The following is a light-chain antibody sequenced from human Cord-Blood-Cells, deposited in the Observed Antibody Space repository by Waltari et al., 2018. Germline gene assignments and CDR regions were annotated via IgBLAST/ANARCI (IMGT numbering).Light chain of an antibody. CDR3: QQRSNWPPLT. CDR1: QRVSSY. Sequence: EILLSQSPATLSSSPGERATLSCRASQRVSSYLAWYQQKPGQAPRLLIYDASNRATGIPARFSGSGSGTDFTLTISSLEPEDFAVYYCQQRSNWPPLTFGGGTKVEIK. J-gene: IGKJ4*01. V-gene: IGKV3-11*01. CDR2: DAS.